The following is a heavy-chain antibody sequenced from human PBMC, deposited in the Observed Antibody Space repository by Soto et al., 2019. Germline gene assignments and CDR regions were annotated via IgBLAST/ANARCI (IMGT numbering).Heavy chain of an antibody. CDR1: GGSISSGGYY. CDR2: IYYSGST. V-gene: IGHV4-31*03. J-gene: IGHJ3*02. Sequence: QVQLQESGPGLVKPSQTLSLTCTVSGGSISSGGYYWSWIRQPPGKGLEWIGYIYYSGSTYYNPSLKSRVTISVDTSKNQFSLKLSSVTAADTAVYYCARDGYCSSTSCYGGAFDIWGQGTMVTVSS. CDR3: ARDGYCSSTSCYGGAFDI. D-gene: IGHD2-2*03.